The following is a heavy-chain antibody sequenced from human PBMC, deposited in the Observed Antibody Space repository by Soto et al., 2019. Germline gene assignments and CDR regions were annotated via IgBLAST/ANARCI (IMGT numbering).Heavy chain of an antibody. J-gene: IGHJ5*02. D-gene: IGHD1-7*01. Sequence: GGSLRLSCAASGFTFSSYAMSWVRQAPGKGLEWVSAISGSGGSTYYADSVKGRFTISRDNSKNTLYLQMNSLRAEDTAVYYCAKCPRGWDNWNYVFDPWGQGTLVTVSS. CDR1: GFTFSSYA. CDR3: AKCPRGWDNWNYVFDP. V-gene: IGHV3-23*01. CDR2: ISGSGGST.